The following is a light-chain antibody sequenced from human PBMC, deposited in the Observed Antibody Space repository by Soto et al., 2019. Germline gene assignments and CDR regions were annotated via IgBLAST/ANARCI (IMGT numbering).Light chain of an antibody. CDR1: QDITNY. Sequence: DIQMTQSPSYLSASVGDRVTITCQASQDITNYLNWYQQKPGRAPRLLLYDASSLETGVPSRFSGSGSGTDFTLTISSLQPEDIATYYCQQYENLPTFGQGTRLEIK. CDR2: DAS. J-gene: IGKJ5*01. CDR3: QQYENLPT. V-gene: IGKV1-33*01.